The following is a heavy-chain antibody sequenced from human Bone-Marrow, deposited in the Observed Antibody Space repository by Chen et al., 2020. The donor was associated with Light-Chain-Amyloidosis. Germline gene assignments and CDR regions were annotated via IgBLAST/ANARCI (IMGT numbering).Heavy chain of an antibody. CDR2: IIETGSA. Sequence: QVQLQEWGTGLLKPSETLSLTCAVYGAPFSNYYWTWVRQAPGKGMEWMGEIIETGSASFNPTLKSRLTMSVEKSKNQFSLRLTSVTAADTAIYFCARDTHYDFQNGPLSWFDPWGRGALVTVSS. D-gene: IGHD3-3*01. CDR1: GAPFSNYY. V-gene: IGHV4-34*12. CDR3: ARDTHYDFQNGPLSWFDP. J-gene: IGHJ5*02.